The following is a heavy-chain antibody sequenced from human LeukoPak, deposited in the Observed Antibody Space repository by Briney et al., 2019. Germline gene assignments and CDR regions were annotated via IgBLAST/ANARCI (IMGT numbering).Heavy chain of an antibody. D-gene: IGHD6-13*01. Sequence: GESLKISCKGSGYSFTSYWIGWVRQMPGTGLEWMGIIYPGDSDTRYSPSFQGQVTISADKSISTAYLQWSSLKASDTAMYYCARRSSSWGNWFDPWGQGTLVTVSS. V-gene: IGHV5-51*01. CDR2: IYPGDSDT. J-gene: IGHJ5*02. CDR1: GYSFTSYW. CDR3: ARRSSSWGNWFDP.